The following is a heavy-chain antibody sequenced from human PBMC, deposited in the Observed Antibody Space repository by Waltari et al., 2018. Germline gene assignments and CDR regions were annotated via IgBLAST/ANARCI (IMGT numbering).Heavy chain of an antibody. Sequence: EVQLVDSGGGLVQPGGSLRLSWSASGFTFSKYWMHWVRQAPGKGLVWVSRINEDGKTTTYADSVKGRFTISRDNAKNTMYLQMKSLRPEDTAVYFCARDLAGRDDSWGQGTLVTVSS. V-gene: IGHV3-74*01. J-gene: IGHJ5*01. D-gene: IGHD6-19*01. CDR1: GFTFSKYW. CDR3: ARDLAGRDDS. CDR2: INEDGKTT.